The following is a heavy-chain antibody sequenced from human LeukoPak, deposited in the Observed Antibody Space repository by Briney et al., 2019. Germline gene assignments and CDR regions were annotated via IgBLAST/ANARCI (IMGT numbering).Heavy chain of an antibody. CDR2: IYYNGNT. J-gene: IGHJ6*02. CDR3: ARGRSNYYGMDV. Sequence: SETLSLTCSVSDGSTNSYYWNWIRRPPGKGLEWIGYIYYNGNTNYSPSLKSRVTMSVDTSKDLFSLKVSSVTAADTAVYYCARGRSNYYGMDVWGQGTTVTVSS. D-gene: IGHD1-26*01. CDR1: DGSTNSYY. V-gene: IGHV4-59*01.